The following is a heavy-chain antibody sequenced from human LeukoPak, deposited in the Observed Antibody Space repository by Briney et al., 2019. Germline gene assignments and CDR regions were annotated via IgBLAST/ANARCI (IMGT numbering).Heavy chain of an antibody. V-gene: IGHV4-34*01. CDR2: IYYSGST. D-gene: IGHD3-10*01. CDR3: ARDHYNESWFKH. CDR1: GGSFSGYY. J-gene: IGHJ1*01. Sequence: SETLSLTCAVYGGSFSGYYWGWIRQPPGKGLEWIGSIYYSGSTYYNPSLKSRVTISVDTSKNQFSLKLSSVTAADTAVYYCARDHYNESWFKHWGQGTLVTVSS.